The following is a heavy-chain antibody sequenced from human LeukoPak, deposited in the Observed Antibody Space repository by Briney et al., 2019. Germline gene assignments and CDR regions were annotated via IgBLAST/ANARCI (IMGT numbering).Heavy chain of an antibody. V-gene: IGHV3-30*18. CDR1: GFTFSSYG. Sequence: GGSLRLSCAASGFTFSSYGMHWVRQAPGKGLEWVAVISYDGSNKYYADSVKGRFTISGDNSKNTLYLQMNSLRAEDTAVYYCAKDQSPPYSSSWYGTGDYWGQGTLVTVSS. CDR2: ISYDGSNK. D-gene: IGHD6-13*01. J-gene: IGHJ4*02. CDR3: AKDQSPPYSSSWYGTGDY.